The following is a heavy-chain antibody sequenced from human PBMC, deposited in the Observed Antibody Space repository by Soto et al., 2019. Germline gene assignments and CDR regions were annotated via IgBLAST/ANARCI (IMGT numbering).Heavy chain of an antibody. CDR1: GYTLNDYY. CDR2: VNPSGGST. Sequence: QVQLVQSGAEVRKPGASVKVSCKTSGYTLNDYYLHWVRQAPGQGLQWMGLVNPSGGSTTYAQQFQDRVTMTRDTSTRTFYMELTRLRFEDTAVYFCATVGGSYDWGQGTLVTISS. V-gene: IGHV1-46*02. D-gene: IGHD2-15*01. CDR3: ATVGGSYD. J-gene: IGHJ1*01.